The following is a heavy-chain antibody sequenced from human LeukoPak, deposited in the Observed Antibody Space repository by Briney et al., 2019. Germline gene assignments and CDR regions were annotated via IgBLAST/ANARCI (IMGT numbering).Heavy chain of an antibody. CDR1: GFTFSDYY. J-gene: IGHJ4*02. CDR3: ARGNIRGTAPQLTS. Sequence: GGSLRLSCAVSGFTFSDYYMNWIRQTPGKGLEWVANINQDASAKYYVASVRGRFTISRDNAKNSTYLQMNSLRVDDTAVYYCARGNIRGTAPQLTSGGRGSLV. V-gene: IGHV3-7*01. CDR2: INQDASAK. D-gene: IGHD1-1*01.